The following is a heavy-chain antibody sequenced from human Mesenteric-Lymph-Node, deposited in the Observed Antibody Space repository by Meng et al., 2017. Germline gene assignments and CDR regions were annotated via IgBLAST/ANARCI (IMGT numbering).Heavy chain of an antibody. Sequence: GAGYVTSSYPLPLPFLVYRGSSIGSYWSWIRQPPGNGREWIGEINPSGITNYNPSLKSRVTISVDTSKNQFSPKLSSVTAADTAVYYCARGVLLWFGETLNWFDPWGQGTLVTVSS. CDR2: INPSGIT. D-gene: IGHD3-10*01. V-gene: IGHV4-34*01. CDR3: ARGVLLWFGETLNWFDP. J-gene: IGHJ5*02. CDR1: RGSSIGSY.